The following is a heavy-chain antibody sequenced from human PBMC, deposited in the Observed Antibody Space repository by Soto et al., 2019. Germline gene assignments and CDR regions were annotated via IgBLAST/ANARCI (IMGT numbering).Heavy chain of an antibody. J-gene: IGHJ5*02. Sequence: PSETLSLSCAVYGGSFSGYYWSWIRQPPGKGLEWIGEINHSGSTNYNPALESRATTSVDTSKNQFSLRLTSVTAADTAIYYCTGRYNWNDNYFDPWGPGALVTVSS. CDR2: INHSGST. CDR3: TGRYNWNDNYFDP. D-gene: IGHD1-20*01. CDR1: GGSFSGYY. V-gene: IGHV4-34*01.